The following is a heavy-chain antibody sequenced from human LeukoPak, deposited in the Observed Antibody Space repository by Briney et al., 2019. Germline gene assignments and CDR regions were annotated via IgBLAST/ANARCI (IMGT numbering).Heavy chain of an antibody. CDR1: GYTFTGYY. Sequence: ASVKVSCKASGYTFTGYYMHWVRQAPGHGLEWMGWINSNSGGTNYAQKFQGRVTMTRDTSISTAYMELSRLRSDDTAVYYCARWSGSYYNYFDYWGQGTLVTVSS. J-gene: IGHJ4*02. V-gene: IGHV1-2*02. CDR2: INSNSGGT. D-gene: IGHD3-10*01. CDR3: ARWSGSYYNYFDY.